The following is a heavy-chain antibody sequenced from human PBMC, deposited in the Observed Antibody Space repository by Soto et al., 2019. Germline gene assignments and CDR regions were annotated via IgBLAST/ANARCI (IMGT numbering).Heavy chain of an antibody. CDR3: ASLIAAAGPPHSPRYYYGMDV. Sequence: QVQLVQSGAEVKKPGSSVKVSCKASGGTFSSYAISWVRQAPGQGLEWMGGIIPIFGTADYAQKFQGRVTRTADESTSTAYMELSSLRSEDTAVYYCASLIAAAGPPHSPRYYYGMDVWGQGTTVTVSS. CDR1: GGTFSSYA. V-gene: IGHV1-69*12. J-gene: IGHJ6*02. CDR2: IIPIFGTA. D-gene: IGHD6-13*01.